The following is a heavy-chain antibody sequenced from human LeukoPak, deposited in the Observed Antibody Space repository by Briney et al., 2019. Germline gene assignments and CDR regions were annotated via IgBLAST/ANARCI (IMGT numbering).Heavy chain of an antibody. CDR1: GFTFSIYA. CDR3: VKAGVDFWSGFDY. CDR2: ISGSGGST. J-gene: IGHJ4*02. D-gene: IGHD3-3*01. V-gene: IGHV3-23*01. Sequence: PGGSLRLSCAASGFTFSIYAMRWGRQAPGKGLEWVSAISGSGGSTYYADSVKGRFTISRDNSKNTLYLQMNSLRAEDTAVYYCVKAGVDFWSGFDYWGQGTLVTVSS.